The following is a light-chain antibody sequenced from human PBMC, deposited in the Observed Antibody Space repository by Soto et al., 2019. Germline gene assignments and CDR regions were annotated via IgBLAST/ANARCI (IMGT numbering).Light chain of an antibody. CDR2: GAS. J-gene: IGKJ4*02. Sequence: EIVLTQSPGTLSLSPGESATLSCRASQSVTSSYLAWYQQKPGQAPRLLIYGASSRATGIPDRFSGSGSGTDFTLTISRLEPEAFAVYYCQQYGSSPLTFGGGTNVEIK. V-gene: IGKV3-20*01. CDR1: QSVTSSY. CDR3: QQYGSSPLT.